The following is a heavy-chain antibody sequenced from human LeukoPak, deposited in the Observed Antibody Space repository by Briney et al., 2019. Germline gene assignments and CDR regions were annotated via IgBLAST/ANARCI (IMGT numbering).Heavy chain of an antibody. Sequence: GTLSLTCAVSGASIRSNWWNWVRQPPGKGLEWVGRIKSKTDGGTTDYAAPVKGRFTISRDDSKNTLYLQMNSLKTEDTAVYYCTTRGGSFSIFDYWGQGTLVTVSS. CDR3: TTRGGSFSIFDY. V-gene: IGHV3-15*07. J-gene: IGHJ4*02. CDR1: GASIRSNW. D-gene: IGHD1-26*01. CDR2: IKSKTDGGTT.